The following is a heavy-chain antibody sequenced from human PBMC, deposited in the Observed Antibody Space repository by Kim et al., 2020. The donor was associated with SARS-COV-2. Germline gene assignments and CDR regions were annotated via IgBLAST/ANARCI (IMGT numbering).Heavy chain of an antibody. Sequence: ASVKVSCKASGYTFTNYYMHWVRQAPGQGLEWMAMIYPSDGTTNYAQKFQGRVTMTRDTATSTVYMDLSSLTSEDTAVYYCASDNSAFDYWGQGTLVTV. CDR3: ASDNSAFDY. J-gene: IGHJ4*02. CDR2: IYPSDGTT. V-gene: IGHV1-46*01. D-gene: IGHD1-26*01. CDR1: GYTFTNYY.